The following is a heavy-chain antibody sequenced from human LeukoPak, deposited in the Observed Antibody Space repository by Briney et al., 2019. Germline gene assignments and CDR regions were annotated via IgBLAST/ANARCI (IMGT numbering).Heavy chain of an antibody. CDR3: ARDPITMVRGPLDY. D-gene: IGHD3-10*01. J-gene: IGHJ4*02. V-gene: IGHV1-46*01. CDR2: INPSGGST. Sequence: ASVKVSCKASGGTFSSYAISWVRQAPGQGLEWMGIINPSGGSTSYAQKFQGRVTMTRDTSTSTVYMELSSLRSEDTAVYYCARDPITMVRGPLDYWGQGTLVTVSS. CDR1: GGTFSSYA.